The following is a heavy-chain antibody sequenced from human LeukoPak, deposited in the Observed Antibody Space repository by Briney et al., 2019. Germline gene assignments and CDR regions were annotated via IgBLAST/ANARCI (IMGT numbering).Heavy chain of an antibody. J-gene: IGHJ4*02. CDR1: GFTFSNYW. V-gene: IGHV3-7*01. CDR2: IKKDGSEK. D-gene: IGHD2-15*01. CDR3: VRDVSDENDSASRIHLDS. Sequence: GGSLRLSCAASGFTFSNYWMTWVRQARGKGLEWVANIKKDGSEKYYVDSVKGRFAISRDNAKNSLFLQMNSLRAEDTAVYYCVRDVSDENDSASRIHLDSWGQETLVSVSS.